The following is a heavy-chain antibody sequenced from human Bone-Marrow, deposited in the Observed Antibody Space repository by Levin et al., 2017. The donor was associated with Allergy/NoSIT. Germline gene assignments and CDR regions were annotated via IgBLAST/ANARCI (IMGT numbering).Heavy chain of an antibody. CDR2: IYTGGTT. CDR1: GFIVSSNY. CDR3: ARARICYLDSSGYED. J-gene: IGHJ4*02. V-gene: IGHV3-66*01. Sequence: GESLKISCEASGFIVSSNYMSWVRQAPGKGPEWVAAIYTGGTTYYALSVKGRFIISRDNSKNTLFLQMDSLRVEDTALYYCARARICYLDSSGYEDWGQGTQVTVSS. D-gene: IGHD3-22*01.